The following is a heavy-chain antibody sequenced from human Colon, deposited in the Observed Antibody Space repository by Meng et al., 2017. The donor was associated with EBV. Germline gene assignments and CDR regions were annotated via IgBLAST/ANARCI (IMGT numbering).Heavy chain of an antibody. CDR3: ASSDYYGSGSYYP. Sequence: VQLPGAGPGLVNPSGTLSLTCSVSRGSISSNNWWSWVRQPPGKGLEWIGEIFHSGSTKHNPSLKSRVTMSMDKSKNQFSLRLPSVTAADTAVYYCASSDYYGSGSYYPWGQGTLVTVSS. D-gene: IGHD3-10*01. CDR2: IFHSGST. J-gene: IGHJ5*02. CDR1: RGSISSNNW. V-gene: IGHV4-4*02.